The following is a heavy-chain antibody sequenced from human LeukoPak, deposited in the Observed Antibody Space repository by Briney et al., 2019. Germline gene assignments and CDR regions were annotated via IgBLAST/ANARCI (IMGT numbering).Heavy chain of an antibody. V-gene: IGHV1-18*01. Sequence: GASVTVSFTASGYTFTIYGISWVRQAPGQGLEWMGWISAYNGNTNYAQKLQGRVTMTTDTSTSTAYMELRSLRSDDTAVYYCARVGGYDEFDYWGQGTLVTVSS. D-gene: IGHD5-12*01. CDR3: ARVGGYDEFDY. CDR2: ISAYNGNT. J-gene: IGHJ4*02. CDR1: GYTFTIYG.